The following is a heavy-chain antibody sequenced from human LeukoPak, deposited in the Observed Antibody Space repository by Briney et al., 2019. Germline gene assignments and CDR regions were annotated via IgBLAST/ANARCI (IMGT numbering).Heavy chain of an antibody. V-gene: IGHV4-30-2*01. CDR1: GGSISSGGYS. D-gene: IGHD3-9*01. CDR3: ARAPPYYDILTGSRWFDP. Sequence: TPSETLSHTCAVSGGSISSGGYSWSWIRQPPGKGLEWIGYIYHSGSTYYNPSLKSRVTISVDRSKNQFSLKLSSVTAADTAVYYCARAPPYYDILTGSRWFDPWGQGTLVTVSS. CDR2: IYHSGST. J-gene: IGHJ5*02.